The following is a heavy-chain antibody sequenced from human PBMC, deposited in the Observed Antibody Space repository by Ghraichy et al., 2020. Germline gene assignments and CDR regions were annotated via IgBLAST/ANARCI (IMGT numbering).Heavy chain of an antibody. Sequence: GGSLRLSCAASGFTFSSYSMNWVRQAPGKGLEWVSYISSSSSTIYYADSVKGRFTISRDNAKNSLYLQMNSLRAEDTAVYYCARDGSLTEVVKFDYWGQGTLVTVSS. D-gene: IGHD3-22*01. J-gene: IGHJ4*02. CDR2: ISSSSSTI. V-gene: IGHV3-48*01. CDR1: GFTFSSYS. CDR3: ARDGSLTEVVKFDY.